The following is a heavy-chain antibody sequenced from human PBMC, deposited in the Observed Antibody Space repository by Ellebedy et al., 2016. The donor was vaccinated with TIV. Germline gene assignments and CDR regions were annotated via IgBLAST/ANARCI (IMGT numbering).Heavy chain of an antibody. CDR1: GGSFSGYY. CDR2: INHSGST. J-gene: IGHJ6*02. Sequence: SETLSLTXAVYGGSFSGYYWSWIRQPPGKGLEWIGEINHSGSTNYNPSLKSRVTISVDTSKNQFSLKLSSVTAADTAVYYCASIGEFHYYYYGMDVWGQGTTVTVSS. D-gene: IGHD3-10*01. V-gene: IGHV4-34*01. CDR3: ASIGEFHYYYYGMDV.